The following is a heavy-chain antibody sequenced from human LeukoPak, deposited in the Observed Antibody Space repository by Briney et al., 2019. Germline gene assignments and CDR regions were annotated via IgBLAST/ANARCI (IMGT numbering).Heavy chain of an antibody. J-gene: IGHJ1*01. CDR3: AKDQIYYDSSGYYGLAEYFQH. D-gene: IGHD3-22*01. Sequence: LTGASLRVSCAASGFTFSSYAMSWVRQAPGKGLEWVSAISGSGGSTYYADSVKGRFTISRDNSKNTLYLQMNSLRAEDTAVYYCAKDQIYYDSSGYYGLAEYFQHWGQGTLVTVSS. CDR2: ISGSGGST. V-gene: IGHV3-23*01. CDR1: GFTFSSYA.